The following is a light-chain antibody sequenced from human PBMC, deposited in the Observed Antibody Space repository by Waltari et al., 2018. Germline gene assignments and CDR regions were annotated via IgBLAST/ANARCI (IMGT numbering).Light chain of an antibody. V-gene: IGLV8-61*02. CDR3: LLYMDDGAWV. CDR2: ATG. Sequence: TVVTQAPSLSVSPGGTVTLTCGLTSGSVYKTSYASWYQQTPGQSPRTLISATGTRSYGVTNYVTGASVGNKAALTSAGAQADDECVYICLLYMDDGAWVYGEGTKLTVL. J-gene: IGLJ3*02. CDR1: SGSVYKTSY.